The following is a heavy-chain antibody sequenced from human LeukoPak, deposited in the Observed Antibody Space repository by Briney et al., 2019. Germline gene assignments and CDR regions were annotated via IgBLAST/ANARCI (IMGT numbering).Heavy chain of an antibody. CDR3: ATNLGGYQTQFNPSQRGPRGYYYYYMDV. CDR2: FDPEDGET. J-gene: IGHJ6*03. D-gene: IGHD2-2*01. Sequence: ASVKVSRKVSGYTLTELSMHWVRQAPGKGLEWMGGFDPEDGETIYAQKFQGRVTMTEDTSTDTAYMELSSLRSEDTAVYYCATNLGGYQTQFNPSQRGPRGYYYYYMDVWGKGTTVTVSS. V-gene: IGHV1-24*01. CDR1: GYTLTELS.